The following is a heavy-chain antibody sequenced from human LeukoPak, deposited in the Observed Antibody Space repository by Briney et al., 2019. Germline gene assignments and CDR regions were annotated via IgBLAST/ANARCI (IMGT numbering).Heavy chain of an antibody. Sequence: SGPTLVNPTQTLTLTSTFSGFSLSTSGMCVSWIRQPPGKALEWLARIDWDDDKYYSTSLKTRLTISKDTSKNQVVLTMTNMDPVDTATYYCARSQITIFGVVVYYYGMDVWGQGTTVTVSS. D-gene: IGHD3-3*01. CDR2: IDWDDDK. V-gene: IGHV2-70*11. J-gene: IGHJ6*02. CDR3: ARSQITIFGVVVYYYGMDV. CDR1: GFSLSTSGMC.